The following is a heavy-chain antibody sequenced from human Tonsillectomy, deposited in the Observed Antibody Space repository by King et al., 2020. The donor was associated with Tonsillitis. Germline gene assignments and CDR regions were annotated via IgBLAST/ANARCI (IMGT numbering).Heavy chain of an antibody. V-gene: IGHV3-30*18. Sequence: QVQLVESGGGVVQPGRSLRLSCAASGLTFSGYGMHWVRQAPGKGLEWVALISYDGRNKYYGDSVKGRFTIYRDNSKNTLYLKKNRLRAEDTAVYYCAKDQYYYARSGSNRFDYWGQGTLVTVSS. CDR3: AKDQYYYARSGSNRFDY. D-gene: IGHD3-22*01. CDR2: ISYDGRNK. CDR1: GLTFSGYG. J-gene: IGHJ4*02.